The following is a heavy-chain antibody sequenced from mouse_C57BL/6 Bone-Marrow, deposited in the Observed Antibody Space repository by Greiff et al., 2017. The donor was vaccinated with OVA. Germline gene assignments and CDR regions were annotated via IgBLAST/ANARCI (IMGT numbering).Heavy chain of an antibody. CDR1: GYTFTSYW. J-gene: IGHJ2*01. CDR3: ARRGEGSYYFDD. CDR2: IDPSDSYT. V-gene: IGHV1-59*01. Sequence: QVQLQQPGAELVRPGTSVKLSCKASGYTFTSYWMHWVKQRPGQGLEWIGVIDPSDSYTNYNQKFKGKATLTVDTSSSTAYMQLSSLTSADSAVYDCARRGEGSYYFDDWGQGTTLTVSS.